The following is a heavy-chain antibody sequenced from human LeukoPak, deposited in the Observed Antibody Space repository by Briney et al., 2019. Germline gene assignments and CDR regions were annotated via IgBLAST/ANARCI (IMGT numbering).Heavy chain of an antibody. D-gene: IGHD6-19*01. V-gene: IGHV4-59*01. Sequence: SETLSLTCTVSGGSISSYYWSWIRQPPGKGLEWIGYIYYSESTNYNPSLRSRVTISVDTSKNQFSLKLSSVTAADTAVYFCAGRPEGYSSGYGSYYYYALDVWGQGTTVTVSS. CDR1: GGSISSYY. J-gene: IGHJ6*02. CDR3: AGRPEGYSSGYGSYYYYALDV. CDR2: IYYSEST.